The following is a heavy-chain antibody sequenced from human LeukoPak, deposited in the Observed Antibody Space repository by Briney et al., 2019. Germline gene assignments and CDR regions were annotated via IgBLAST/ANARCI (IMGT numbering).Heavy chain of an antibody. CDR2: ISSNSRYI. CDR3: ARTARHLDY. Sequence: GGSLRLSCAASGFTFSTYSMSWVRQAPGKGLEWVSSISSNSRYIYYADSMRGRFTISRDNAKDSLYLQMNSLKPEDTAVYYCARTARHLDYWGQGTLVTVSS. J-gene: IGHJ4*02. V-gene: IGHV3-21*06. CDR1: GFTFSTYS. D-gene: IGHD5-18*01.